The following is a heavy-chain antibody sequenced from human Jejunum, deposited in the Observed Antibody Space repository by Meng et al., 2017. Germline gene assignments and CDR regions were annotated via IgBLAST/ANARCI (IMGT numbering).Heavy chain of an antibody. CDR2: IFNSGST. D-gene: IGHD4-17*01. CDR1: GGSMSSSYYS. V-gene: IGHV4-30-2*01. J-gene: IGHJ4*02. CDR3: ARGAGDRFDF. Sequence: QLQRQESGAGLGKPAQTRSRTCVVSGGSMSSSYYSWGWIRQPPGKGLEWIGYIFNSGSTHFNPSLKSRVTISMDSSKNQFSLNLTSVTAGDTAVYYCARGAGDRFDFWGRGTLVTVSS.